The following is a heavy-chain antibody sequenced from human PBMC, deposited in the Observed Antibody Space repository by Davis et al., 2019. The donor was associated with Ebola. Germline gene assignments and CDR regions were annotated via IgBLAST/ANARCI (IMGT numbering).Heavy chain of an antibody. CDR3: ARDGNIAVAGGFDI. CDR1: GGTFSSYA. D-gene: IGHD6-19*01. CDR2: IIPIFGTA. V-gene: IGHV1-69*13. Sequence: SVKVSCKASGGTFSSYAISWVRQAPGQGLEWMGGIIPIFGTANYAQKFQGRVTITADESTSTAYMELSSLRSEDTAVYYCARDGNIAVAGGFDIWGQGTMVTVSS. J-gene: IGHJ3*02.